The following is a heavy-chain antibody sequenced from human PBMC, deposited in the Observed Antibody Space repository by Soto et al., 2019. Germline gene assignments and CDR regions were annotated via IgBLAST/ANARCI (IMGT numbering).Heavy chain of an antibody. CDR2: IIPIFGTA. Sequence: ASVKVSCKASGGTFSSYAISWVRQAPGQGLEWMGGIIPIFGTANYAQKFQGRVTITADKSTSTAHMELSSLRSEDTAVYYCARDVGGATPDAFDIWGQGTMVTVSS. J-gene: IGHJ3*02. CDR3: ARDVGGATPDAFDI. CDR1: GGTFSSYA. V-gene: IGHV1-69*06. D-gene: IGHD1-26*01.